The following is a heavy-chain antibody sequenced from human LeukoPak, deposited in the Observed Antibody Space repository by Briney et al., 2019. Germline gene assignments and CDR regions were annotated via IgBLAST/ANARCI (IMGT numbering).Heavy chain of an antibody. CDR1: GFTVSSNY. D-gene: IGHD5-18*01. J-gene: IGHJ4*02. CDR3: ARRGHGYGSPFGY. Sequence: GGSLRLSCAVSGFTVSSNYMSWVRQAPGKGLEWVSMIYSGGDTYYADSVKGRFTISRDNSKNTLDLQMNSLRAEDTALYYCARRGHGYGSPFGYWGQGTLVTVSS. V-gene: IGHV3-66*04. CDR2: IYSGGDT.